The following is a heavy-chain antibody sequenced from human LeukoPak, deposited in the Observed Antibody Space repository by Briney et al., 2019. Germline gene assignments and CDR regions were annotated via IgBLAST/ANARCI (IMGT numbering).Heavy chain of an antibody. J-gene: IGHJ3*02. V-gene: IGHV4-30-4*08. CDR1: GGSISSGDYK. CDR2: IYYSGST. CDR3: AREVGVTLALAHAFDI. Sequence: ASETLSLTCTVSGGSISSGDYKWSWIRQPPGKGLEWIGYIYYSGSTYYNPFLKSRVTISVDTSKNQFSLKLSSVTAADTAVYYCAREVGVTLALAHAFDIWGQGTMVTVPS. D-gene: IGHD1-26*01.